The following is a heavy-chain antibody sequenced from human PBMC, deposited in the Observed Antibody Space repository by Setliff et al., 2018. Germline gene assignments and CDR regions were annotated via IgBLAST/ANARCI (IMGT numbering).Heavy chain of an antibody. V-gene: IGHV4-34*01. D-gene: IGHD4-4*01. Sequence: SETLSLTCSVSGGSISTYHWSWIRQPPEKGLEWIGEIDHSGNTNYNPSLKSRVTIFVDTSKNQFSLKLNSVTAADMAVYYCARGPSKVQFDTWGRGIPVTVSS. CDR3: ARGPSKVQFDT. J-gene: IGHJ5*02. CDR1: GGSISTYH. CDR2: IDHSGNT.